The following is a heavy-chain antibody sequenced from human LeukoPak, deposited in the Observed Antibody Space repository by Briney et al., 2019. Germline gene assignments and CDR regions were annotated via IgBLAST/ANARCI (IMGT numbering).Heavy chain of an antibody. CDR2: INHSGST. J-gene: IGHJ4*02. Sequence: PSETLSLTCAVYRGSFSGYYWSWIRQPPGKGLEWIGEINHSGSTNYNPSLKSRVTISVDTSKNQFSLKLSSVTAADTAVYYCARAKYYDFWSGYYTGISFYFDYWGQGTLVTVSS. CDR3: ARAKYYDFWSGYYTGISFYFDY. CDR1: RGSFSGYY. V-gene: IGHV4-34*01. D-gene: IGHD3-3*01.